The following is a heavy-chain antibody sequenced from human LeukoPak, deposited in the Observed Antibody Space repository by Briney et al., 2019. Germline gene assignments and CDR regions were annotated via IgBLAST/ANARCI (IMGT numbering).Heavy chain of an antibody. CDR2: ISASNGNT. CDR1: GGTFSSYA. J-gene: IGHJ4*02. CDR3: ARALSRGYSGYDYGLGY. V-gene: IGHV1-18*01. Sequence: ASVKVSCKASGGTFSSYAITWVRQAPGQGLEWMGWISASNGNTNYAQKLQGRVTMTTETSTSTAYMELRSLRSDDTAVYYCARALSRGYSGYDYGLGYWGQGTLVTVSS. D-gene: IGHD5-12*01.